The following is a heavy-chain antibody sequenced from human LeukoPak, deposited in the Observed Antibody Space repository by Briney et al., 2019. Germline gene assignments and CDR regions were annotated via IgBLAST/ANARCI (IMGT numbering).Heavy chain of an antibody. D-gene: IGHD5-18*01. CDR1: GFTFSSYS. CDR2: ISSSSSTI. V-gene: IGHV3-48*04. Sequence: GGSLRLSCAASGFTFSSYSMNWVRQAPGKGLEWVSYISSSSSTIYYADSVKGRFTISRDNAKNSLYLQMNSLRVEDTAVYYCAKEVGAGYTYGKGGFDIWGQGTMVTVSS. CDR3: AKEVGAGYTYGKGGFDI. J-gene: IGHJ3*02.